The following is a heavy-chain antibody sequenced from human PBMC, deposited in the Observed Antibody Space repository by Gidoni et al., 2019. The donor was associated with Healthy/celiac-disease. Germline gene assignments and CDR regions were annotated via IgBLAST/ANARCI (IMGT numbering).Heavy chain of an antibody. J-gene: IGHJ3*02. D-gene: IGHD6-19*01. CDR3: ASYARAGTGPWDAFDI. V-gene: IGHV4-4*02. CDR2: IYHSGRT. CDR1: GGSISSSNW. Sequence: QVQLQESGPGLVKPSGTLSLTCAVSGGSISSSNWWSWVRQPPGKGLEWIGEIYHSGRTNYNQSLKSRVTISVEKYKNQFSLKLSSVTAADTAVYYCASYARAGTGPWDAFDIWGQGTMVTVSS.